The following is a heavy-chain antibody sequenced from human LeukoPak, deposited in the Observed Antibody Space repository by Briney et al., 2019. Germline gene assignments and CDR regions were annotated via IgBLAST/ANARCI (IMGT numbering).Heavy chain of an antibody. J-gene: IGHJ4*02. CDR3: ARWLDSGWFYYFDH. CDR2: IYYSGST. Sequence: PSETLSLTCTVSGVSITSYYWSWIRQPPGKGLEWVGNIYYSGSTNYNTSLESRVTISVDTSKNQFSLKLSYVPAAGTAGYYCARWLDSGWFYYFDHGGEGPLVPLPS. D-gene: IGHD6-19*01. CDR1: GVSITSYY. V-gene: IGHV4-59*01.